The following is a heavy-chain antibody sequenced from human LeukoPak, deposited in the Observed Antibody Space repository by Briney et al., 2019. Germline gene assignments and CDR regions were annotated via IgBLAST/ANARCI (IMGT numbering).Heavy chain of an antibody. CDR3: AGVSGDFWSGYPYYFDC. D-gene: IGHD3-3*01. J-gene: IGHJ4*02. Sequence: PGGSLRLPCAASGFTVSSNYMSWVRQAPGKGLEWVSVIYSGGSTYYADSVKGRFTISRDNSKNTLYLQMNSLRAEDTAVYYCAGVSGDFWSGYPYYFDCWGQGTLVTVSS. V-gene: IGHV3-53*01. CDR2: IYSGGST. CDR1: GFTVSSNY.